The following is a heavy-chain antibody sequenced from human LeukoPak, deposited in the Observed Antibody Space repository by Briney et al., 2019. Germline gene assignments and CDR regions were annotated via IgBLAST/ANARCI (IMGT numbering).Heavy chain of an antibody. Sequence: GGSLRLSCAASGLTFSSYWMSWVRQAPGKGLEWVANIKQDGSEKYYVDSVKGRFTISRDNAKNSLYLQMNSLRAEDTAVYYCARDGGLGFWSGPFDYWGQGTLVTVSS. CDR3: ARDGGLGFWSGPFDY. CDR1: GLTFSSYW. J-gene: IGHJ4*02. CDR2: IKQDGSEK. D-gene: IGHD3-3*01. V-gene: IGHV3-7*01.